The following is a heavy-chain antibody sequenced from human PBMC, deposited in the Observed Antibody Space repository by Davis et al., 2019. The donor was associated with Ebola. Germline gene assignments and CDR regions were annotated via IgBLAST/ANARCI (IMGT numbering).Heavy chain of an antibody. CDR1: GYTFTSYG. CDR3: ARTPDIVVVPAAMGRYYFDY. CDR2: ISAYNGNT. J-gene: IGHJ4*02. D-gene: IGHD2-2*01. V-gene: IGHV1-18*01. Sequence: ASVKVSCKASGYTFTSYGISWVRQAPGQGLEWMGWISAYNGNTNYAQKLQGRVTMTTDTSTSTAYMELRSLRSDDTAVYYCARTPDIVVVPAAMGRYYFDYWGQGTLVTVSS.